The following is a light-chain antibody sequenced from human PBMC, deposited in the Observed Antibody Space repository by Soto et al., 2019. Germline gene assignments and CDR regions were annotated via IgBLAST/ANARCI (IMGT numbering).Light chain of an antibody. Sequence: EVVLTQSPVTLSLSPGERATLSCRASQSISSSYLAWYQQKPGQAPRLLIYGPSNRATGIPDRFSGSGSGTDFTLTISRLEPEDFAVYYCQQYGSSGTFGQGTKVDI. CDR1: QSISSSY. V-gene: IGKV3-20*01. J-gene: IGKJ1*01. CDR3: QQYGSSGT. CDR2: GPS.